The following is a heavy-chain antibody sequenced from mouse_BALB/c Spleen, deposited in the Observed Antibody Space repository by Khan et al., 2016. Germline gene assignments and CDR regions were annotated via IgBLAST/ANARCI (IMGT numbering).Heavy chain of an antibody. D-gene: IGHD2-14*01. CDR2: IYPSDRYT. Sequence: QVQLQQSGAELVRPGASVKLSCKASGYTFTSYRINWVRQRPGQGLEWIGNIYPSDRYTNYNQKFKDKATLTVDKSSSTAYMQLSSPTSEDSAVYYCTRDGVRRRSYAMDYWGQGTSVTVSS. CDR1: GYTFTSYR. J-gene: IGHJ4*01. CDR3: TRDGVRRRSYAMDY. V-gene: IGHV1-69*02.